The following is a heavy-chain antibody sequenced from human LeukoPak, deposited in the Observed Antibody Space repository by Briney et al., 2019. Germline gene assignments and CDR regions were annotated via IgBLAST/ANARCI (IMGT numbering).Heavy chain of an antibody. CDR1: GFTFITYA. CDR3: ARDVSRGYLRPLDV. D-gene: IGHD5-18*01. V-gene: IGHV3-30-3*01. Sequence: GGSLRLSCAASGFTFITYAMHWVRQAPGKGLEWVAVILYDGTNQYYTDSVKGRFTISRDNSRNTLYLQMNSLKVEDTAVYYCARDVSRGYLRPLDVWGQGTTVTVSS. CDR2: ILYDGTNQ. J-gene: IGHJ6*02.